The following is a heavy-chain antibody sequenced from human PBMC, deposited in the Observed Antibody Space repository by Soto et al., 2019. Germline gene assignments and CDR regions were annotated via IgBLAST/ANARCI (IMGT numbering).Heavy chain of an antibody. D-gene: IGHD6-13*01. J-gene: IGHJ4*02. Sequence: EVQLVESGGGLVQPGRSLRLSCAASGVTFDDYAMHWVRQAPGKGLEWVSGISWNSGSIGYADSVKGRFSIARDNAKNSLYLQMNRLRAEDTALYYCAKGSQGIAAAGEFDYWGQGTLVTVSS. V-gene: IGHV3-9*01. CDR2: ISWNSGSI. CDR1: GVTFDDYA. CDR3: AKGSQGIAAAGEFDY.